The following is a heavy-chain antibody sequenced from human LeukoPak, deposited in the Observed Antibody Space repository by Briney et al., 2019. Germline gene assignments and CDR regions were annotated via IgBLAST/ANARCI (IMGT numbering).Heavy chain of an antibody. V-gene: IGHV4-59*01. CDR1: GGYISGFY. CDR3: ARRHPKGPYGMDV. J-gene: IGHJ6*02. Sequence: SETLSLTCTVSGGYISGFYWSWIRQPPEKGLEWIGYVHYSGSTNYNPSLKSRVIISVDSSKNQFSLKLSSVTAADTAVYYCARRHPKGPYGMDVWGQGTTVTVSS. CDR2: VHYSGST.